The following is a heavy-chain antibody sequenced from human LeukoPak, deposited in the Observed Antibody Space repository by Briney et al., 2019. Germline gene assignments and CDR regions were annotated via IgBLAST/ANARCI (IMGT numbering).Heavy chain of an antibody. D-gene: IGHD6-19*01. V-gene: IGHV3-53*01. J-gene: IGHJ4*02. CDR3: AREFRQTYSSGWSLDY. Sequence: PGGSLRLSCTVSGFTVSNNYMSWGRQAPGKGLEWGSGIYGGRNNTVYADSVKGQFTISRDNSRNTIYLQIDSLRAEDTATYYCAREFRQTYSSGWSLDYWGQGTLVTVSS. CDR1: GFTVSNNY. CDR2: IYGGRNNT.